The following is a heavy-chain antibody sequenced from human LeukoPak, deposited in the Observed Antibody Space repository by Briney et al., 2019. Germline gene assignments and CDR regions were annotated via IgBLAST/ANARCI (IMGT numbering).Heavy chain of an antibody. V-gene: IGHV3-30*18. CDR3: AKADCGSTSCHPDY. D-gene: IGHD2-2*01. J-gene: IGHJ4*02. Sequence: GGSLRLSCAASGFTFSNYGMHWVRQAPGKGLEWVAVIAYDEINTNHADSVKGRFTVSRDNSKKTLFLQMNGLRAEDTAVYYCAKADCGSTSCHPDYWGQGTLVTVSS. CDR1: GFTFSNYG. CDR2: IAYDEINT.